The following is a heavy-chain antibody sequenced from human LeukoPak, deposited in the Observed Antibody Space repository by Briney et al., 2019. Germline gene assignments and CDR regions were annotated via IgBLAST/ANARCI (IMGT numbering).Heavy chain of an antibody. Sequence: ASVKVSCKASGYTFTSHGISWVRQAPGQGLEWMGWISTYSDNTNFAQKFQGRVTMTKDTSTTTAYMEVMSLRSDDTAVYYCARDWRIGCGGDCNNFDPWGQGTVVTVSS. CDR3: ARDWRIGCGGDCNNFDP. J-gene: IGHJ5*02. D-gene: IGHD2-21*01. V-gene: IGHV1-18*01. CDR2: ISTYSDNT. CDR1: GYTFTSHG.